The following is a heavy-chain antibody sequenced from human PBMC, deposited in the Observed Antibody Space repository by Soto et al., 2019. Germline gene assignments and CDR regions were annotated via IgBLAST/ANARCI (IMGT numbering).Heavy chain of an antibody. CDR3: AISRPSSSSAPDY. CDR2: IIPIFGTA. J-gene: IGHJ4*02. V-gene: IGHV1-69*06. CDR1: GGTFSSYA. D-gene: IGHD6-6*01. Sequence: SVKVSCKASGGTFSSYAISWVRQAPGQGLEWMGGIIPIFGTASYAQKFQGRVTITADKSTSTAYMELSSLRSEDTAVYYCAISRPSSSSAPDYWGQGTLVTVSS.